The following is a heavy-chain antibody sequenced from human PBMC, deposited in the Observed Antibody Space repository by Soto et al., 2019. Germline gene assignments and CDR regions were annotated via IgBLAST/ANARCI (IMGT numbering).Heavy chain of an antibody. CDR3: ARVEGPRTTNFYHCMDV. CDR2: IIPKLGIT. J-gene: IGHJ6*03. V-gene: IGHV1-69*02. Sequence: VQLVQSGAEVKRPGSSVKVSCKAPVGTFSDYNIAWVRQARGQGLEWMGRIIPKLGITNYAHKFQDRVRITADKATSTAYMELTSLRYEDTAVYFCARVEGPRTTNFYHCMDVWGEGTSVTVS. D-gene: IGHD2-8*01. CDR1: VGTFSDYN.